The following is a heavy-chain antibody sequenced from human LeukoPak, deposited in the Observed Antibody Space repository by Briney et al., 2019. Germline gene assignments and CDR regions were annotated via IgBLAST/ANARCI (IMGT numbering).Heavy chain of an antibody. V-gene: IGHV4-39*07. CDR2: IYYSGST. CDR1: GGSISSSSYY. Sequence: SETLSLTCTVPGGSISSSSYYWGWIRQPPGKGLEWIGSIYYSGSTYYNPSLKSRVTISVDTSKNQFSLKLSSVTAADTAVYYCARDLIAAAGTGSDYWGQGTLVTVSS. CDR3: ARDLIAAAGTGSDY. J-gene: IGHJ4*02. D-gene: IGHD6-13*01.